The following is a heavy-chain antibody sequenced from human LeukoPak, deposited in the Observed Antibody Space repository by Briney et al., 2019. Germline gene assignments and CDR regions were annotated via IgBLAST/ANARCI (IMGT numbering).Heavy chain of an antibody. D-gene: IGHD3-10*01. J-gene: IGHJ4*02. Sequence: SVKVSCKASGYTFTSYGISWVRQAPGQGLEWMGRIIPIFGTANYAQKFQGRVTITTDESTSTAYMELSSLRSEDTAVYYCARDYYGSGSYYKFDCWGQGTLVTVSS. CDR3: ARDYYGSGSYYKFDC. CDR1: GYTFTSYG. V-gene: IGHV1-69*05. CDR2: IIPIFGTA.